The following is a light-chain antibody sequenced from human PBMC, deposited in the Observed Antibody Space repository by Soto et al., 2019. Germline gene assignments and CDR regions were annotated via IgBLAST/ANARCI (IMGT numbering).Light chain of an antibody. CDR3: CSYTASDIWV. CDR2: AVS. CDR1: NSDVGGYNF. J-gene: IGLJ3*02. V-gene: IGLV2-11*01. Sequence: QSLLTQPRSVSGSPGQSVTISCTGTNSDVGGYNFVSWYQQLPGKAPKLMISAVSQRPSGVPDRFSGSKSGNTASLTISGLQADDEADYFCCSYTASDIWVFGGGTQLTVL.